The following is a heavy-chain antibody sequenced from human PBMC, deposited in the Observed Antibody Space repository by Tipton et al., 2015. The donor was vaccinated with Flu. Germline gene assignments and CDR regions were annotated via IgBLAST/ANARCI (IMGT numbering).Heavy chain of an antibody. CDR1: GFTFTSNA. J-gene: IGHJ1*01. V-gene: IGHV3-23*01. CDR3: ARDGWRYSLWL. CDR2: ISGSGEST. Sequence: SLRLSCAASGFTFTSNAMSWVRQAPGKGLEWLSAISGSGESTYYADSVKGRFTISRDKSENTLYLQMNSLRAEETAVDYCARDGWRYSLWLWGQGTPVTVSS. D-gene: IGHD5-18*01.